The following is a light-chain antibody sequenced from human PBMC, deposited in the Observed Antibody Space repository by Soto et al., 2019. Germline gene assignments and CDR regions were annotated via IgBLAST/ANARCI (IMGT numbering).Light chain of an antibody. V-gene: IGLV2-14*03. CDR3: SSFTSNRIYV. Sequence: QAVLTQPRSVSGSPGQSITISCTGNHNDIGTYDYVSWYQQHPGRAPRLLIHGVTTRPSGISGRFSASKSGLTASLTISGLQPEDEADYYCSSFTSNRIYVFGPGTKLTVL. J-gene: IGLJ1*01. CDR2: GVT. CDR1: HNDIGTYDY.